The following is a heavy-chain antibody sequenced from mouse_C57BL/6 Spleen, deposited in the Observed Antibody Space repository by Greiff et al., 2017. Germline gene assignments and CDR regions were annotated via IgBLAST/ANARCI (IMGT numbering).Heavy chain of an antibody. CDR2: IDPSDSYT. V-gene: IGHV1-50*01. CDR1: GYTFTSYW. CDR3: ARVDSFAY. J-gene: IGHJ3*01. Sequence: VQLQQSGAELVKPGASVKLSCKASGYTFTSYWMQWVKQRPGQGLEWIGEIDPSDSYTNYNQKFKGKATLTVDTSSSTAYMQLSSLTSEDSAVYYCARVDSFAYWGQGTLVTVSA.